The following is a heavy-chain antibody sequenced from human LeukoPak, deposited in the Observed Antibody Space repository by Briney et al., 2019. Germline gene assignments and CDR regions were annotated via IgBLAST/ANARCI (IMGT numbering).Heavy chain of an antibody. CDR1: GFTFSSYS. CDR2: ISSSGSTI. Sequence: GGSLRLSCAASGFTFSSYSMNWVRLPPGKGLECVSYISSSGSTIYYADSLKDRFTLSRDNAKTSLYLQMSSLSAEDPAVYYRPGDLFGESPSFDYWGQRTLVTVSS. V-gene: IGHV3-48*04. J-gene: IGHJ4*02. D-gene: IGHD3-10*01. CDR3: PGDLFGESPSFDY.